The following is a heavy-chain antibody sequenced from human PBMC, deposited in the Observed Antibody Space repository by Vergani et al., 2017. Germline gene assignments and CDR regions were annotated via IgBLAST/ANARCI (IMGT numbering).Heavy chain of an antibody. CDR1: GFTFSSYS. J-gene: IGHJ4*02. Sequence: EVQLVESGGGLVQPGGSLRLSCAASGFTFSSYSMNWVRQAPGKGLEWVSYISSSSTIYYADSVKGRFTISRDNAKNSLYLQMNSLRAEDTAVYYCARDRSSSSSDYWGQGTLVTVSS. D-gene: IGHD6-6*01. CDR3: ARDRSSSSSDY. V-gene: IGHV3-48*01. CDR2: ISSSSTI.